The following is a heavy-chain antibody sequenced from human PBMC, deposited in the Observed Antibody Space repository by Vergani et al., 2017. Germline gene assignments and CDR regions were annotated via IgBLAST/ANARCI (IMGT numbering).Heavy chain of an antibody. V-gene: IGHV4-31*03. D-gene: IGHD5-12*01. CDR3: ARGDSGYDTPFDY. J-gene: IGHJ4*02. CDR1: GGSISSGGYY. Sequence: QVQLQESGPGLVKPSQTLSLTCTVSGGSISSGGYYWSWIRQHPGKGLEWIGYSYYSGSTYYNPSLKSRVTILVDTSKNQFSLKLSSVTAADTAVYYCARGDSGYDTPFDYWGQGTLVTVSS. CDR2: SYYSGST.